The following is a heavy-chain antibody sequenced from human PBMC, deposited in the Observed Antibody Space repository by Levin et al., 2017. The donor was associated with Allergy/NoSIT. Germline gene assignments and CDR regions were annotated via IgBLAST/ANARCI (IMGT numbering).Heavy chain of an antibody. J-gene: IGHJ3*02. Sequence: GESLKISCAASGFIFDDYGMSWVRQAPGKGLDCVSGINWNGGSTGYADSVKGRFTISRDNAKNSLYLQMNRLRAADTAFYYCARFYSSGWYGAFDIWGQGTMVTVS. CDR1: GFIFDDYG. CDR3: ARFYSSGWYGAFDI. D-gene: IGHD6-19*01. V-gene: IGHV3-20*04. CDR2: INWNGGST.